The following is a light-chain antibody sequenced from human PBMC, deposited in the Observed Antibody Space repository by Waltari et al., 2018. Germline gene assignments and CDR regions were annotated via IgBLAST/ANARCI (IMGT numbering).Light chain of an antibody. CDR1: QRVSMT. CDR2: GAS. Sequence: EIVLTQSPGTLSLSPGERATLSCRASQRVSMTLAWYQQKPGQASRLLIFGASTRATGIPDRFSGSGSGTDFSLTISRLEPEDFAVYYCQHYVRLPATFGQGTKVEIK. J-gene: IGKJ1*01. CDR3: QHYVRLPAT. V-gene: IGKV3-20*01.